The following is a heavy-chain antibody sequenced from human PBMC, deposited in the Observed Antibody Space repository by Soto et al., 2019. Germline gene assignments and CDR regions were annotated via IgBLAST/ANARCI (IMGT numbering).Heavy chain of an antibody. D-gene: IGHD4-4*01. CDR2: ISGSGGST. CDR3: AKGVYSNYVPLDC. V-gene: IGHV3-23*01. CDR1: GFSFSSYA. J-gene: IGHJ4*02. Sequence: PGGSLRLSCAASGFSFSSYAMSWVRQAPGKGLEWVSAISGSGGSTYYADSVKGRFTISRDNSKNTLYLQMNSLRAEDTAVYYCAKGVYSNYVPLDCWGQGTLVTVSS.